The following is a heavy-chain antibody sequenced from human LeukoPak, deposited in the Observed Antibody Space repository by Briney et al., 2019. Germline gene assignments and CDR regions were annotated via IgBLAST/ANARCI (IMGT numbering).Heavy chain of an antibody. J-gene: IGHJ4*02. V-gene: IGHV4-59*08. CDR2: IYYSGST. D-gene: IGHD6-13*01. CDR1: GGSMSSYY. Sequence: SETLSLTCTVSGGSMSSYYWSWIRQPPGKGLEWIGYIYYSGSTNYKPSLKSRVTISVDTSKNQFSLKLSSVTAADTAVYYCARTVGGGIAAANTGYWGQGTLVTVSS. CDR3: ARTVGGGIAAANTGY.